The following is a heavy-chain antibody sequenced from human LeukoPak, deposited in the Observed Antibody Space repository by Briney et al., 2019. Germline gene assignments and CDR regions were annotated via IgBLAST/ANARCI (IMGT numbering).Heavy chain of an antibody. J-gene: IGHJ4*02. D-gene: IGHD6-13*01. CDR2: CGTSGDT. Sequence: GGSLRLSCAASGFTFSSYAMNWVRQAPGKGLEWVSACGTSGDTYYADSVRGRFTITRDNAKNTVYLQMSSLRAEDTAVYYCAQKTPGTHPFDYWGQGALVTVSS. CDR3: AQKTPGTHPFDY. CDR1: GFTFSSYA. V-gene: IGHV3-23*01.